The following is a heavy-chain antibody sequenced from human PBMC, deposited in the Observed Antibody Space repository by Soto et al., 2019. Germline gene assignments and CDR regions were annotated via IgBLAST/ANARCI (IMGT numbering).Heavy chain of an antibody. Sequence: TGGSLRLSCAASGFTFSSYAMSWVRQAPGKGLEWVSAISGSGGSTYYADSVKGRFTISRDNSKNTLYLQMNSLRAEDPAVFYCPKVRYIFGEFPFFASWPHGPLVPVSS. CDR1: GFTFSSYA. J-gene: IGHJ4*01. CDR3: PKVRYIFGEFPFFAS. CDR2: ISGSGGST. D-gene: IGHD3-10*02. V-gene: IGHV3-23*01.